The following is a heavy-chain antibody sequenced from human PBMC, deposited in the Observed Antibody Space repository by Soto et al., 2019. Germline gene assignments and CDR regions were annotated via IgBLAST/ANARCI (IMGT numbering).Heavy chain of an antibody. CDR1: GGTFSSYA. J-gene: IGHJ2*01. CDR3: VRDLLQTGSLHFDL. D-gene: IGHD4-4*01. CDR2: IIPIFGTA. Sequence: QVQLVQSGAEVKKPGSSVKVSCKASGGTFSSYAISWVRQAPGQGLEWMGGIIPIFGTANYATKFQGRVTITADKSTSTAYMELSSLRSEDTAVYYCVRDLLQTGSLHFDLWGRGTLVTVAS. V-gene: IGHV1-69*06.